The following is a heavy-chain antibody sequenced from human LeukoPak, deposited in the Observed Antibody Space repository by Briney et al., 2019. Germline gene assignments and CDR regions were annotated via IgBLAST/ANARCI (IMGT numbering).Heavy chain of an antibody. CDR1: GYTFTGYY. CDR3: ARALQGCSGGSCYSNYYYGMDV. D-gene: IGHD2-15*01. Sequence: GASVKVSCKASGYTFTGYYMHWVRQAPGQGLEWTGWINPNSGGTNYAQNFQGRVTMTRDTSISTAYMELSRLRSDDTAVYYCARALQGCSGGSCYSNYYYGMDVWGQGTKVTVSS. V-gene: IGHV1-2*02. CDR2: INPNSGGT. J-gene: IGHJ6*02.